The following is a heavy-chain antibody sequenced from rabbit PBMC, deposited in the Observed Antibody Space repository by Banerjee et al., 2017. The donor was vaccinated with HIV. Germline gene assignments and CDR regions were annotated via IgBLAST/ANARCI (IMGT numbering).Heavy chain of an antibody. J-gene: IGHJ4*01. CDR1: GFDFSSYG. Sequence: QEQVVESGGGLVQPGGSLTLSCKVSGFDFSSYGVSWVRQAPGKGLEWIGYIDPVFGGTYYASWVNGRFTISSHNAQNTLYLQLNSLTAADTATYFCARAYSYDDYYALWGPGTLVTVS. CDR2: IDPVFGGT. D-gene: IGHD2-1*01. V-gene: IGHV1S47*01. CDR3: ARAYSYDDYYAL.